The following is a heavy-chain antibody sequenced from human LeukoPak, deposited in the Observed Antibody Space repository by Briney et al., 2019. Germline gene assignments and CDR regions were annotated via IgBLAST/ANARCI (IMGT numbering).Heavy chain of an antibody. CDR2: ISYDGSNK. Sequence: GGSLRLSCAASGFTFSSYAMHWVRQAPGKGLEWVAVISYDGSNKYYADSGKGRFTISRDNSKNTLYLQMNSLRAEDTAVYYCARGGRWLQATAFDIWGQGTMVTVSS. V-gene: IGHV3-30*04. CDR3: ARGGRWLQATAFDI. J-gene: IGHJ3*02. CDR1: GFTFSSYA. D-gene: IGHD5-24*01.